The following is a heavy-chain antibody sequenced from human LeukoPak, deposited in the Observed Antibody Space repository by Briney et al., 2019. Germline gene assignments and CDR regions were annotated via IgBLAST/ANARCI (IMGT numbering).Heavy chain of an antibody. D-gene: IGHD3-3*01. J-gene: IGHJ4*02. V-gene: IGHV1-8*01. CDR1: GYTFTSYD. CDR2: MNPNSGNT. CDR3: ARGLMESDY. Sequence: ASVKVSCKASGYTFTSYDINWVRQATGQGLEWMGWMNPNSGNTGYAQKLQGRVTMTTDTSTSTAYMELRSLRSDDTAVYYCARGLMESDYWGQGTLVTVSS.